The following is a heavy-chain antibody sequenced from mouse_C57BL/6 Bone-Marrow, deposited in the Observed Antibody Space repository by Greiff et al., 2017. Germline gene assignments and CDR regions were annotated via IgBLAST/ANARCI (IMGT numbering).Heavy chain of an antibody. CDR1: VSNIKDAS. D-gene: IGHD1-1*01. CDR2: LHSELGDT. J-gene: IGHJ2*01. CDR3: TTGLYYGSSYVGY. V-gene: IGHV14-4*01. Sequence: EVKLQESAAALVRPGVSAQLSCTASVSNIKDASLHWVMQSPAQVLARIGRLHSELGDTEYASKFPGKASITADTSSNTAYLQLSRLTSEDTAVYYCTTGLYYGSSYVGYWGQGSTLTGSS.